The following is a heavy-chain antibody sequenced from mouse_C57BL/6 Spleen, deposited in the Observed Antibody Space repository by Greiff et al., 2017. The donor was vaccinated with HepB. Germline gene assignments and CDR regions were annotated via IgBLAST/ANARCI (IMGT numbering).Heavy chain of an antibody. CDR3: ATYYSNSWFAY. CDR1: GYAFSSSW. V-gene: IGHV1-82*01. D-gene: IGHD2-5*01. Sequence: VQLQQSGPELVKPGASVKISCKASGYAFSSSWMNWVKQRPGKGLEWIGRIYPGDGDTNYNGKFKGKATLTADKSSSTAYMQLSSLTSEDSAVYFFATYYSNSWFAYWGQGTLVTVSA. CDR2: IYPGDGDT. J-gene: IGHJ3*01.